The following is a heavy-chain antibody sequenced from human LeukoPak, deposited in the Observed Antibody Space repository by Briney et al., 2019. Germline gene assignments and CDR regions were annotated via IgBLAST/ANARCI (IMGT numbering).Heavy chain of an antibody. CDR1: GFTFRSYN. CDR3: AKHVAGYYFDY. Sequence: GSLRLSCAASGFTFRSYNMNWVRQAPGKRPEWVSSISSSSSYIYYADSVKGRFTISRDNSKNTLYLQMNSLRPEDTAVYYCAKHVAGYYFDYWGQGTLVTVSS. J-gene: IGHJ4*02. CDR2: ISSSSSYI. V-gene: IGHV3-21*01. D-gene: IGHD3-22*01.